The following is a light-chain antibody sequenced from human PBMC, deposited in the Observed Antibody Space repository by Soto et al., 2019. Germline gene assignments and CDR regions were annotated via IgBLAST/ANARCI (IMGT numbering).Light chain of an antibody. V-gene: IGKV3-20*01. CDR2: GAS. Sequence: EIVLTQSPGTLALSPGERATLSCRASQSVSSSYLAWYQQKPGQAPRLLIYGASSRATGIPDRFSGSGSRTEFTLTISSLEPEDFAVYYCQQYGNSPRTVGQGTKVEIQ. J-gene: IGKJ1*01. CDR3: QQYGNSPRT. CDR1: QSVSSSY.